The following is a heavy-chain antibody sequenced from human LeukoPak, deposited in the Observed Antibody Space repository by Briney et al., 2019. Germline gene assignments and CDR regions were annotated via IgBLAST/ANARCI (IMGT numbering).Heavy chain of an antibody. CDR1: GFTFSSYA. CDR2: ISGSGGST. V-gene: IGHV3-23*01. CDR3: AKDGYCSGGGCYMNWFDP. Sequence: PGGSLRLSCAASGFTFSSYAMSWVRQAPGKGLEWVSAISGSGGSTYYADSVKGRFTISRDNSKNTLYLQMNSLRAEDTAVYYCAKDGYCSGGGCYMNWFDPWGQGTLVTVSS. D-gene: IGHD2-15*01. J-gene: IGHJ5*02.